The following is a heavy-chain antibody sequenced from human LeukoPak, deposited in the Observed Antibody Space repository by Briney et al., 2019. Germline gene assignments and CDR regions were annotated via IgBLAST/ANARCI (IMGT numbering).Heavy chain of an antibody. CDR3: ARHLPKAVPFDY. Sequence: KTSETLSLTCTVSGGSISSGDYYWGWIRQPPGKGLEWIGSIYYSGSTYYNPSLKSRVTISVDTSKNQFSLKLSSVTAADTAVYYCARHLPKAVPFDYWGQGTLVTVSS. J-gene: IGHJ4*02. CDR2: IYYSGST. CDR1: GGSISSGDYY. V-gene: IGHV4-39*01.